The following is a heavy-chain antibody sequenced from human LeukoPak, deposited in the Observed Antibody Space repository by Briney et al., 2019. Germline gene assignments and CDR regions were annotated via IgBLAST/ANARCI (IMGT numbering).Heavy chain of an antibody. CDR3: ASSPGLYYDFWSATDYYYMDV. CDR1: GFTFSEDY. D-gene: IGHD3-3*01. J-gene: IGHJ6*03. Sequence: GGSLRLSCAASGFTFSEDYMTWIRQTPGKGLEWVSFISNSGTIVYYAESVKGRFTISRDNAKNSLYLQMNSLRAEDTAVYYCASSPGLYYDFWSATDYYYMDVWGKGTTVTVSS. V-gene: IGHV3-11*04. CDR2: ISNSGTIV.